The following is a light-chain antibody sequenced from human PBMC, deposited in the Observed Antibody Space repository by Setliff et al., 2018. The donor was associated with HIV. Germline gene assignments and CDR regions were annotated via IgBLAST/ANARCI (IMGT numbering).Light chain of an antibody. CDR1: SSDVGIYNL. J-gene: IGLJ2*01. Sequence: QSALTQPASVSGSPGQSIAISCTGTSSDVGIYNLVSWYQHHPGKAPKLMIYEVNKRPSGVSNRFSGSKSGNTASLTISGLQAEDEADYYCCSYAVSRTVVFGGGTKVTVL. CDR3: CSYAVSRTVV. CDR2: EVN. V-gene: IGLV2-23*02.